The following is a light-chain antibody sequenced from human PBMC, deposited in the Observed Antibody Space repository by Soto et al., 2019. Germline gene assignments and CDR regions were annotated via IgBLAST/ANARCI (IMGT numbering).Light chain of an antibody. V-gene: IGKV3-15*01. CDR2: GAS. J-gene: IGKJ3*01. CDR3: QQYHKWTWA. CDR1: QGVGTK. Sequence: LMRPSPATLSMSTGGRATLPCMSSQGVGTKLAGYQKKPGQAPRLLIYGASTRATGSPDRSSGRGSGTEFILTISSLRSEDFAVYYCQQYHKWTWAFGPGT.